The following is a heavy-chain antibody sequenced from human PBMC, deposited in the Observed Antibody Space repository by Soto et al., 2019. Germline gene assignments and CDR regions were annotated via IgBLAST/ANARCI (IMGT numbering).Heavy chain of an antibody. D-gene: IGHD3-22*01. CDR2: IWYDGSNK. V-gene: IGHV3-33*01. CDR3: ATIEKNYYDNSGYPQV. Sequence: GGSLRLSCAASGFTFSNYGMHWVRQAPGKGLEWVAVIWYDGSNKYYADSVKGRFTISRDSSKNTLYLQMNSLRVEDTAVYYCATIEKNYYDNSGYPQVWGQGTLVTVSS. CDR1: GFTFSNYG. J-gene: IGHJ4*02.